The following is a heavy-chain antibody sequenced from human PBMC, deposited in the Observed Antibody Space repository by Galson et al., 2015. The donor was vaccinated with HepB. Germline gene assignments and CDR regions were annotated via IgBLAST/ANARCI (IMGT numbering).Heavy chain of an antibody. D-gene: IGHD3-10*01. J-gene: IGHJ4*02. V-gene: IGHV2-70*11. CDR1: GFSLSTSGMC. CDR2: IDWDDDK. Sequence: PALVKPTQTLTLTCTFSGFSLSTSGMCVSWIRQPPGKALEWLARIDWDDDKYYSTSLKTRLTISKDTSKNQVVLTMTNMDPVDTATYYCARIRVGYGSGSLGFDYWGQGTLPPSPQ. CDR3: ARIRVGYGSGSLGFDY.